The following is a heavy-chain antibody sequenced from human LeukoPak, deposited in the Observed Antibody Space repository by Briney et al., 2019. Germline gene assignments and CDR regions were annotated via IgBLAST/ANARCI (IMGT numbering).Heavy chain of an antibody. CDR2: TYYRSKWYN. CDR3: ASSLWFGELSLDAFDI. CDR1: GDSVSSNSAA. V-gene: IGHV6-1*01. D-gene: IGHD3-10*01. J-gene: IGHJ3*02. Sequence: SQTLSLTCAISGDSVSSNSAAWNWIRQSPSRGLEWLGRTYYRSKWYNDYAVSAKSRITINPDTSKNQFSLQLNSVTPEDTAVYYCASSLWFGELSLDAFDIWGQGTMVTVSS.